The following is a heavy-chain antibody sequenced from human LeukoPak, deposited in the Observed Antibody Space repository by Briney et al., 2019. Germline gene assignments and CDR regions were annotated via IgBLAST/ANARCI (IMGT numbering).Heavy chain of an antibody. CDR3: ASIYCSGGSCYSDY. J-gene: IGHJ4*02. CDR1: GGSISSSRHY. CDR2: IYYSGST. D-gene: IGHD2-15*01. V-gene: IGHV4-39*01. Sequence: SETLSLTCTVSGGSISSSRHYWGWIRQPPGWGLEWIGGIYYSGSTYYNPSLKSRVTLSVGTSKNQFSLRLSSVTAADTAVYYCASIYCSGGSCYSDYWGQGTLVTVSS.